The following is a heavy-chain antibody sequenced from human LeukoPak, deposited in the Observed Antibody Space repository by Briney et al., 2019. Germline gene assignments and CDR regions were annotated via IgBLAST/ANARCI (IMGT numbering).Heavy chain of an antibody. J-gene: IGHJ1*01. Sequence: GGSLRLSCVGSGFTFGTYWMSWVRQAPGKGLEWVANIKQDGSEKYYVDSVKGRFSISRDNAKNSLYLQMNSLTDGDTAVYYCARGEYGDHSEYFWYWGQGTLVTVTS. D-gene: IGHD4-17*01. CDR2: IKQDGSEK. CDR3: ARGEYGDHSEYFWY. CDR1: GFTFGTYW. V-gene: IGHV3-7*01.